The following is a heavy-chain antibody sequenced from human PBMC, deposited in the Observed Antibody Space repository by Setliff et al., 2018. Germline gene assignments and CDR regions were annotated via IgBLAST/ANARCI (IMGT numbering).Heavy chain of an antibody. CDR1: GFTFSSYS. CDR2: MSGSGDST. V-gene: IGHV3-23*01. CDR3: VTGYPITMVVAPSYY. Sequence: GSLRLSCAASGFTFSSYSMNWVRQAPGKGLDWVSSMSGSGDSTYYADSVKGRFTISRDISKNILYLQMNSLRAEDTAVYYCVTGYPITMVVAPSYYWGQGTLVTVSS. D-gene: IGHD3-22*01. J-gene: IGHJ4*02.